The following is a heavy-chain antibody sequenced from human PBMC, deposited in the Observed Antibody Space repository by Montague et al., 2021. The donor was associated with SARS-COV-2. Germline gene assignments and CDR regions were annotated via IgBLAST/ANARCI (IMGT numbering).Heavy chain of an antibody. J-gene: IGHJ6*02. CDR1: GGSISSSSYE. CDR2: IHYSGST. CDR3: ARLWDTVYYYYGMDV. D-gene: IGHD1-26*01. Sequence: SESLSLTCAASGGSISSSSYEWSGIRQPPGKGMEWIGRIHYSGSTYYNPSLKSRVSISVDTSKSQFSLKLSSVTAADTAVYYCARLWDTVYYYYGMDVWGQGTTVTVSS. V-gene: IGHV4-39*01.